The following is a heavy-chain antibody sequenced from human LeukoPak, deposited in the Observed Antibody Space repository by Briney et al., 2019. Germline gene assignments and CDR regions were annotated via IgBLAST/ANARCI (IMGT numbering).Heavy chain of an antibody. CDR3: ARGIRWFGEPYFDY. V-gene: IGHV4-39*01. CDR2: IYYSGST. D-gene: IGHD3-10*01. J-gene: IGHJ4*02. Sequence: SETLSLTCTVSGGPISSSSYYWGWIRQPPGKGLEWIGSIYYSGSTYYNPSLKSRVTISVDTSKNQFSLKLSSVTAADTAVYYCARGIRWFGEPYFDYWGQGTLVTVSS. CDR1: GGPISSSSYY.